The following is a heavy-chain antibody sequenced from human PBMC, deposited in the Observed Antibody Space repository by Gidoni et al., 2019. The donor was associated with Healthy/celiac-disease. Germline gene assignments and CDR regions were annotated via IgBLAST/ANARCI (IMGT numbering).Heavy chain of an antibody. V-gene: IGHV4-39*01. Sequence: QLQLQESGPGLVKPSETLSLTCTVSGGSISSRSYYWGWIRQPPGKGLEWIGSIYYSGSTYYNPSLKSRVTISVDTSKNQFSLKLSSVTAADTAVYYCATAPHYGALEDAFDIWGQGTMVTVSS. CDR3: ATAPHYGALEDAFDI. CDR2: IYYSGST. D-gene: IGHD4-17*01. J-gene: IGHJ3*02. CDR1: GGSISSRSYY.